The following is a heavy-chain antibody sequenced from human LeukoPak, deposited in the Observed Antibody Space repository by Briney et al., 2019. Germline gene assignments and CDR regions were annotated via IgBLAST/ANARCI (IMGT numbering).Heavy chain of an antibody. J-gene: IGHJ4*02. D-gene: IGHD6-13*01. CDR3: ARHQTGYSSSWYWDQAGLFDY. V-gene: IGHV4-34*01. CDR2: INHSGST. Sequence: SETLSLTCAVYGGSFSGYYWSWIRQPPGKGLEWIGEINHSGSTNYNPSLKSRVTISVDTSKNQFSLKLSSVTAADTGVYYCARHQTGYSSSWYWDQAGLFDYWGQGTLVTVSS. CDR1: GGSFSGYY.